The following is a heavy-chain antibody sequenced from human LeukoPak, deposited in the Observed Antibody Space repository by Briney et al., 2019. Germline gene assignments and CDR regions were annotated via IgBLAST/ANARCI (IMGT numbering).Heavy chain of an antibody. D-gene: IGHD2-15*01. Sequence: GGSLRLSCAASGFTFSNSIMHWVRQAPGKGLERVAVISYDGSNKYYADSVKGRFTISRDNSKNTLYLQMNSLRAEDTAVYYCARDSPPYCSGGSCFGLDPWGQGTLVTVSS. CDR3: ARDSPPYCSGGSCFGLDP. V-gene: IGHV3-30*04. CDR2: ISYDGSNK. J-gene: IGHJ5*02. CDR1: GFTFSNSI.